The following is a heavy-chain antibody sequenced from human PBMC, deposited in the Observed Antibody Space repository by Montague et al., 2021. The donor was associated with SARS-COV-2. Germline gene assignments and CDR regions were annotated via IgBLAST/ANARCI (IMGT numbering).Heavy chain of an antibody. CDR1: GFTFDDYG. D-gene: IGHD6-13*01. J-gene: IGHJ4*02. CDR3: ASGYSSSWDIFDY. Sequence: SLRLSCAASGFTFDDYGVSWVRQAPGKGLEWVSGINWNGGSTGYADSVKGRFTISRDNAKNSLYLQMNSLRAEVTALYYCASGYSSSWDIFDYWGQGTPVTVSS. V-gene: IGHV3-20*04. CDR2: INWNGGST.